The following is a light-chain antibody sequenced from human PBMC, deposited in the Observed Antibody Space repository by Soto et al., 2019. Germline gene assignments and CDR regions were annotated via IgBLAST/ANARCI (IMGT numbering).Light chain of an antibody. CDR2: DAS. CDR1: QGISSY. Sequence: IELTQSPSSLSASVGDRVTITCRASQGISSYLGWYQQKPWKAPNLLIYDASTLHSGVPSRFSGGGSGTDFTLTISRLQAEDFATYYCKQVNVHPSTFGGGTKVDI. CDR3: KQVNVHPST. V-gene: IGKV1-9*01. J-gene: IGKJ4*01.